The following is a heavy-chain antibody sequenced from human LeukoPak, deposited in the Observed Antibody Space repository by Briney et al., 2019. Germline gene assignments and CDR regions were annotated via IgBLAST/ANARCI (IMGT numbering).Heavy chain of an antibody. CDR2: ISGSGGST. D-gene: IGHD3-22*01. J-gene: IGHJ4*02. CDR3: AKDSMRYYDSSGYYLDY. V-gene: IGHV3-23*01. CDR1: GFTFSTYA. Sequence: GGSLRLSCAASGFTFSTYAMSWVRQAPGKGLEWVSVISGSGGSTYHADSVKGRFTITRDNSKNTLYLQMNSLRAEDTAVYYCAKDSMRYYDSSGYYLDYWGQGTLVTVSS.